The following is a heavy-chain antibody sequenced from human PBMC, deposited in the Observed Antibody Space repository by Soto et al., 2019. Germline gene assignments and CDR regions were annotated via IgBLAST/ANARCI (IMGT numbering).Heavy chain of an antibody. CDR2: MNPNSGDT. D-gene: IGHD6-19*01. J-gene: IGHJ6*02. V-gene: IGHV1-8*01. Sequence: ASVKVSCKASGYTFTSYDINWVRQATGQGLEWMGWMNPNSGDTGYAQKFQGRVTMTRNTSISTAYLELSSLRSEDKAVYSCARTPTEAVDGTHDYYYQXXXVWGQGTTVTVSS. CDR3: ARTPTEAVDGTHDYYYQXXXV. CDR1: GYTFTSYD.